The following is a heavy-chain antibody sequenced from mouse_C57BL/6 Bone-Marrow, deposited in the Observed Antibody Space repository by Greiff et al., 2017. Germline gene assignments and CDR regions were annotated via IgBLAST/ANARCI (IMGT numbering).Heavy chain of an antibody. CDR1: GYTFTNYW. V-gene: IGHV1-63*01. Sequence: QVQLQQPGAELVRPGPSVKMSCKASGYTFTNYWIGWAKQSPGHGLEWIGEIYPGGGYTNYNEKFKGKATLTADKSSSTAYMQCSSLTSEDSAIYYGARSIYYYGSSFCDYGGQGTTLTVSS. J-gene: IGHJ2*01. CDR2: IYPGGGYT. D-gene: IGHD1-1*01. CDR3: ARSIYYYGSSFCDY.